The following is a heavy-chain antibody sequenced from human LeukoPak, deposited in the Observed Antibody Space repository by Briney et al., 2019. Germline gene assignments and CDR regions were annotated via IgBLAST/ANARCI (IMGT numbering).Heavy chain of an antibody. D-gene: IGHD3-22*01. CDR3: ARGSFSSGYAFDY. Sequence: PGGSLRLSCAASGFTFSSYWMSWVRQAPGKGLEWVANIKQDGSERYYVDSVKGRFTISRDNAKNSLYLQMSSLRAEDTGVYYCARGSFSSGYAFDYWGQGTLVTVSS. V-gene: IGHV3-7*01. CDR1: GFTFSSYW. J-gene: IGHJ4*02. CDR2: IKQDGSER.